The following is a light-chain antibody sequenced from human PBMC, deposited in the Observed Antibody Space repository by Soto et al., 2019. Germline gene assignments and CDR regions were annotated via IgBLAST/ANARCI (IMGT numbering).Light chain of an antibody. CDR3: QQYYSNPYT. CDR1: QSVLYTSNNKNY. Sequence: DIVMTQSPDSLAVSLGERATINCKSSQSVLYTSNNKNYLAWYHQKPGQPPKLLIYWASTRESGVPDRFSGSWSGTDFTLSISSLEAEDVAVYYCQQYYSNPYTFGQGTKLEIK. J-gene: IGKJ2*01. CDR2: WAS. V-gene: IGKV4-1*01.